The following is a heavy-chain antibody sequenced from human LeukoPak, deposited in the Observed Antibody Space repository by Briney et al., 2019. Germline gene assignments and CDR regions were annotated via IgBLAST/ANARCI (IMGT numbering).Heavy chain of an antibody. Sequence: ASVKVSCKASGYTFTSYDINWVRQATGQGLEWMGWMNPNSGNTGYAQKFQGRVTMTRNTSISTAYMELSSLGSEDTAVYYCARVNHCSSTSCYYYYYGMDVWGQGTTVTVSS. V-gene: IGHV1-8*01. CDR3: ARVNHCSSTSCYYYYYGMDV. J-gene: IGHJ6*02. D-gene: IGHD2-2*01. CDR1: GYTFTSYD. CDR2: MNPNSGNT.